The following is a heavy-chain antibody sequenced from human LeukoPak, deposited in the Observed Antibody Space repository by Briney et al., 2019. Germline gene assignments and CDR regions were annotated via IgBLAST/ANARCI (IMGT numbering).Heavy chain of an antibody. CDR3: ARSTNLGVVVPDGFDV. V-gene: IGHV3-23*01. CDR1: GFTFSSYG. D-gene: IGHD3-3*01. Sequence: GGSLRLSCAASGFTFSSYGMSWVRQAPGKGLEWVSAISGSGGSTYYADSVKGRFTISRDDAKRSLYVQMNSLRADDTSVYYCARSTNLGVVVPDGFDVWGQGTMVTVSS. CDR2: ISGSGGST. J-gene: IGHJ3*01.